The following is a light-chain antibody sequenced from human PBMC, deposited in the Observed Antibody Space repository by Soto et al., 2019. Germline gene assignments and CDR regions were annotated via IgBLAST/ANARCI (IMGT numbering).Light chain of an antibody. J-gene: IGLJ2*01. CDR2: DVS. V-gene: IGLV2-11*01. Sequence: QSVLTQPRSVSGSPGQSVTISCTGTSSDVGGYNYVSWYQQHPGKAPKLMIYDVSQRPSGVPDRFSDSKSGNTASLTISGLQADDEADYYCCSYAGTYMIFGGGTKLTVL. CDR1: SSDVGGYNY. CDR3: CSYAGTYMI.